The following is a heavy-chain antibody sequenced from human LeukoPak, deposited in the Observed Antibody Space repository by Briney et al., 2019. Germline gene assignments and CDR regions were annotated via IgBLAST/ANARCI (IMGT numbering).Heavy chain of an antibody. J-gene: IGHJ6*03. CDR3: AKGDHIYSNYVQDYYYMDV. V-gene: IGHV3-23*01. CDR2: ISGSGGST. CDR1: GFTFSSYA. Sequence: GGSLRLSCAASGFTFSSYAMNWVRQAPGKGLEWVSAISGSGGSTYYADSVKGRFTISRDNSKNTLYLQMNSLRAEDTAVYYCAKGDHIYSNYVQDYYYMDVWGKGTTVTVSS. D-gene: IGHD4-11*01.